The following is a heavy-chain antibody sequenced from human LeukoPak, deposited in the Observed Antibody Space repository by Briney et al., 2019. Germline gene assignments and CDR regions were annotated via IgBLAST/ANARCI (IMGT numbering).Heavy chain of an antibody. J-gene: IGHJ5*02. CDR3: VKDSIIVNSWGFDL. V-gene: IGHV3-7*01. CDR1: GFSFSRFW. D-gene: IGHD3-16*02. Sequence: GGSLRLSCAASGFSFSRFWMNWVRQAPGKGLEWVANIKRDGGEKYYVDSVKGRFTISRDNAKNSLYLQMNSLRAEDTALYYCVKDSIIVNSWGFDLWGQGTLVTVSS. CDR2: IKRDGGEK.